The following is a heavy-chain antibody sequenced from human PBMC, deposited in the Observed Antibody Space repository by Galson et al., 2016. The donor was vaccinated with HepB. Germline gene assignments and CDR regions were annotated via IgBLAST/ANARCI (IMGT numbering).Heavy chain of an antibody. J-gene: IGHJ4*02. V-gene: IGHV3-48*01. Sequence: SLRLSCAVSGFSFSSYSMNWVRQAPGKGLEWVSYISRTSQTIYYADSAKGRFTISRDNAKNSLYLQMNSLRGEDTALYYCALINGGSYCGLDYWGQGTLVTVSS. CDR3: ALINGGSYCGLDY. CDR1: GFSFSSYS. CDR2: ISRTSQTI. D-gene: IGHD1-26*01.